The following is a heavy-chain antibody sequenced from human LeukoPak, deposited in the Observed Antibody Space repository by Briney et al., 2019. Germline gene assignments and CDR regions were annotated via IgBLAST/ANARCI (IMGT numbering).Heavy chain of an antibody. CDR2: ISSSSSYI. CDR1: GFTFSSYS. J-gene: IGHJ4*02. V-gene: IGHV3-21*01. CDR3: ARVGYDYPFDY. Sequence: GGSLRLSCAASGFTFSSYSMNWVRQAPGKGLEWVSSISSSSSYIYYADSVKGRFTISRDNAKNSLYLQMNSLRAEDTAVYYCARVGYDYPFDYWGQGTLVAVSS. D-gene: IGHD5-12*01.